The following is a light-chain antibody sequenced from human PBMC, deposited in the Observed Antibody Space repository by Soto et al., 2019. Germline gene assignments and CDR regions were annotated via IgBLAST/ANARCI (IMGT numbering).Light chain of an antibody. CDR3: QQRSAWTLT. CDR2: DVS. J-gene: IGKJ4*01. Sequence: IVLTQSPATLSLSPGERATLSCRASPSARSYLGWYQQKPGQAPRLLIYDVSNRATGIPARFSGSGSETDCSLTISSLETEDGSVYYCQQRSAWTLTFGGGTKVDIK. CDR1: PSARSY. V-gene: IGKV3-11*01.